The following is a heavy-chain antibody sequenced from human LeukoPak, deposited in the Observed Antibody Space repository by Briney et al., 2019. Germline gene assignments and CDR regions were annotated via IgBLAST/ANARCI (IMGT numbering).Heavy chain of an antibody. J-gene: IGHJ6*03. Sequence: GSSVKVSCKASGGTFSSYAISWVRQAPGQGLEWMGRIIPIFGTANYAQKFQGRVTITTDESTSTAYMELSSLRSEDTAVYYCARDRVLLWFGESPRDYYYYYMDVWGKGTTVTVSS. CDR2: IIPIFGTA. V-gene: IGHV1-69*05. D-gene: IGHD3-10*01. CDR1: GGTFSSYA. CDR3: ARDRVLLWFGESPRDYYYYYMDV.